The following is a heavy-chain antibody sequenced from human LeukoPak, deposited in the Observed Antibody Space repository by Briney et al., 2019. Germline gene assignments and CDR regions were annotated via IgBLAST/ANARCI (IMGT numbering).Heavy chain of an antibody. Sequence: ASVKVSCEASGYTFTGYYMHWVRQAPGQGLEWMGWINPNSGGTNYAQKFQGRVTMTRDTSISTAYMELSRLRSDDTAVYYCARIILGYCSSTSCYTKDNWFDPWGQGTLVTVSS. D-gene: IGHD2-2*02. CDR2: INPNSGGT. CDR1: GYTFTGYY. V-gene: IGHV1-2*02. CDR3: ARIILGYCSSTSCYTKDNWFDP. J-gene: IGHJ5*02.